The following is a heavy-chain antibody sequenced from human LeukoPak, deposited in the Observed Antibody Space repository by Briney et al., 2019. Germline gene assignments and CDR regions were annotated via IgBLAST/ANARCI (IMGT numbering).Heavy chain of an antibody. CDR2: MNPNSGNT. CDR3: ARGPPPYCSGDSCYPFLYFHH. Sequence: GASVKVSCKASGYTFTSYDINWVRQATGQGLEWMGWMNPNSGNTGYAQKFQGRVTMTRDTSISTAYLELTTLRPDDTAVYYCARGPPPYCSGDSCYPFLYFHHWGQGTLVTVSS. CDR1: GYTFTSYD. J-gene: IGHJ1*01. V-gene: IGHV1-8*01. D-gene: IGHD2-15*01.